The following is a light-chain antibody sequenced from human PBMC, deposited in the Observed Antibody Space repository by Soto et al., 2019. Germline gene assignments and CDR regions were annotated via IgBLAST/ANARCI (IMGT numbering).Light chain of an antibody. CDR1: SSNVGGYNY. CDR3: CSYAASYTLV. J-gene: IGLJ2*01. V-gene: IGLV2-11*01. Sequence: QSALTQPRSVSASPGQSVTISCTGTSSNVGGYNYVSWYQQNPGKAPKLMIYDATKRPSGVPDRFSGSKSGNAASLTISALQAEDEADYYCCSYAASYTLVFGGGTKLTVL. CDR2: DAT.